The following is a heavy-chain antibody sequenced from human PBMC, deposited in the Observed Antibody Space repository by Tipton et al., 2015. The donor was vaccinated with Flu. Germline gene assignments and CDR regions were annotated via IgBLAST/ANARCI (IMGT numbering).Heavy chain of an antibody. CDR2: VYHSGGT. CDR3: ARSLSNFNLYGMGV. Sequence: TLSLTCVVSGGSISSDNWWSWVRQSPGKGLEYIGEVYHSGGTNYNPSLKSRVTMSVDESKNQFSLRLTSVTAADSAVYYCARSLSNFNLYGMGVWGEGTTVTVSS. J-gene: IGHJ6*04. CDR1: GGSISSDNW. D-gene: IGHD4-11*01. V-gene: IGHV4-4*02.